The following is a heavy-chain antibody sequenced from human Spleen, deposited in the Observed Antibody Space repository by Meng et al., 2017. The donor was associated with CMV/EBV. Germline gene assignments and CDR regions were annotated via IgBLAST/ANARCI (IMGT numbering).Heavy chain of an antibody. CDR2: ISSSSTI. V-gene: IGHV3-69-1*02. CDR1: GLSFSDYY. Sequence: GESLKISCAASGLSFSDYYMNWVRQAPGKGLEWVSSISSSSTIYYADSVKGRFTISRDNAKNSLCLQMSSLRAEDTALYYCARDWEWLGYYGMDVWGQGTTVTVS. J-gene: IGHJ6*02. D-gene: IGHD3-3*01. CDR3: ARDWEWLGYYGMDV.